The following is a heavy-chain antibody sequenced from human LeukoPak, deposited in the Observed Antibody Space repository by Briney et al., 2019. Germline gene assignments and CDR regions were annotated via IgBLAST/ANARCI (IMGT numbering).Heavy chain of an antibody. J-gene: IGHJ5*02. CDR3: ARDGYRRENCFDP. D-gene: IGHD5-24*01. CDR2: INHSGST. V-gene: IGHV4-34*01. CDR1: GGSFSGYY. Sequence: SETLSLTCAVYGGSFSGYYWSWIRQPPGKGLEWIGEINHSGSTNYNPSLKSRVTISVDTSKNHFSLELTSVTAADTAVYYCARDGYRRENCFDPWGQGTLVTVSS.